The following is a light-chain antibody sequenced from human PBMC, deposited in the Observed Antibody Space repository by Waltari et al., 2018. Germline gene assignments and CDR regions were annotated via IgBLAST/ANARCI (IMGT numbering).Light chain of an antibody. CDR2: GAS. CDR3: HQYNLWPWT. Sequence: EIVMTQSPVTLSVSPGERATLSCRASQSVGTKLAWYQQKPGQAPRLLIYGASTRATGIAARFSGSGSGTEFTLTISSLQSEDFAIYYCHQYNLWPWTFDQGTKVDIK. V-gene: IGKV3-15*01. CDR1: QSVGTK. J-gene: IGKJ1*01.